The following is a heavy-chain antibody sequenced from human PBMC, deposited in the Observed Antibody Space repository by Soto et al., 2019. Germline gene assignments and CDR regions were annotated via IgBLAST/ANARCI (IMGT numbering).Heavy chain of an antibody. D-gene: IGHD1-26*01. CDR3: AREWELPNYYGMDV. Sequence: GGSLSLSCAASGFTVSSNYMSWVRQAPGKGLEWVSVIYSGGSTYYADSVKGRFTISRDNSKNTVHLQMNSLRAEDTAVYYCAREWELPNYYGMDVWGQGTTVTVSS. J-gene: IGHJ6*02. V-gene: IGHV3-53*01. CDR1: GFTVSSNY. CDR2: IYSGGST.